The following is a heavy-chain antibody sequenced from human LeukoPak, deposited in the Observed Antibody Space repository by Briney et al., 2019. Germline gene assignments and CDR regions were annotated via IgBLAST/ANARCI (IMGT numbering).Heavy chain of an antibody. CDR3: ARALGSGYDSLFDY. CDR1: GYTFTSYA. V-gene: IGHV1-3*01. Sequence: ASVKVSCKASGYTFTSYAMHWVRQAPGQRLEWRGWTNAGNGNTKDSQKFQGRVTITSATSASTAYMELSSLRSEDTAVYYCARALGSGYDSLFDYWGQGTLVTVSS. CDR2: TNAGNGNT. J-gene: IGHJ4*02. D-gene: IGHD5-12*01.